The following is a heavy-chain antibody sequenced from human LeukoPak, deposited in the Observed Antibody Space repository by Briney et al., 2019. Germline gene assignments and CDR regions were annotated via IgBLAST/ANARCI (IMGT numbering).Heavy chain of an antibody. D-gene: IGHD1-14*01. CDR2: IYYSGST. V-gene: IGHV4-31*03. CDR3: ARGGLVNRVFDP. Sequence: SETLSLTCTVSGGSISSGGYYWSWIRQHPGKGLEWIGYIYYSGSTYYNPSLKSRVTISVDTSKNQSSLKLSSVTAADTAVYYCARGGLVNRVFDPWGQGTLVTVSS. J-gene: IGHJ5*02. CDR1: GGSISSGGYY.